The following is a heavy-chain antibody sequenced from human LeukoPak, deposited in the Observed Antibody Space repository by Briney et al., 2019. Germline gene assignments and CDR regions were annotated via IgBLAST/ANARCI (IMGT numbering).Heavy chain of an antibody. Sequence: GRSLRLSCAVSEFTFSHFAMHWVRQAPGKGLEWVAVVSSHGNDGYYADSVKGRFTISRDNSKNTLYLQIDSLRAEDTAIYYCTRDAYNFNDFDYWGQGTLVTVSS. CDR2: VSSHGNDG. J-gene: IGHJ4*02. D-gene: IGHD5-24*01. CDR1: EFTFSHFA. CDR3: TRDAYNFNDFDY. V-gene: IGHV3-30*01.